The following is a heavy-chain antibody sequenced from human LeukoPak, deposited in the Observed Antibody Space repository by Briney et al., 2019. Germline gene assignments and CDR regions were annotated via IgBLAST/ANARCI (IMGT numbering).Heavy chain of an antibody. CDR2: IYYSGST. CDR3: ARGYSSSWYDYYGMDV. Sequence: SETLSLTCTVSGGSISSYYWSWIRQPPGKGLEWIGYIYYSGSTNYNPSLKSRVTISVDTSKNQFSLKLSSVAAADTAVYYCARGYSSSWYDYYGMDVWGQGTTVTVSS. CDR1: GGSISSYY. J-gene: IGHJ6*02. D-gene: IGHD6-13*01. V-gene: IGHV4-59*01.